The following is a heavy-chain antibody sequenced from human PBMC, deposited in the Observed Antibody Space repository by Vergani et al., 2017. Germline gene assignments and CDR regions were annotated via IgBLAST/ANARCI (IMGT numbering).Heavy chain of an antibody. CDR3: ARDQAPQGYYYYMDV. Sequence: QVQLVQSGAEVKKPGSSVKVSCKASGGTFSNYGISWVRQAPGQGLEWMGEIIPIFGTTNYAQKFQGRVAITADESTSTAYMDLSSLRSEDAAVYYGARDQAPQGYYYYMDVWGKGTTVTVSS. V-gene: IGHV1-69*12. CDR2: IIPIFGTT. CDR1: GGTFSNYG. J-gene: IGHJ6*03.